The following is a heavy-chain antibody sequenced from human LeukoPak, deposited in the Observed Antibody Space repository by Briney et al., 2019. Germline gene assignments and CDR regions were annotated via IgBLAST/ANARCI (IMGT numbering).Heavy chain of an antibody. V-gene: IGHV1-8*01. CDR1: GYTFTTYD. CDR2: MNPSSGNT. J-gene: IGHJ4*02. CDR3: ARVGWEKDFDY. D-gene: IGHD1-26*01. Sequence: GASVKVSCKASGYTFTTYDINWVRQASGQGLEWMGWMNPSSGNTGYEQKFQGRVTMTRNTSITTSYMELSSLTSEDTAVYYCARVGWEKDFDYWGQGTLVTVSS.